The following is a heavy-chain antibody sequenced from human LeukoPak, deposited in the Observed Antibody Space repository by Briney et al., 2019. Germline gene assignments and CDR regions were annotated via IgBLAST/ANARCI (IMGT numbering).Heavy chain of an antibody. J-gene: IGHJ5*02. CDR2: IYYSGST. CDR1: GGSISSSSYY. CDR3: ARVRPAAHPGGGWFDP. Sequence: TSETLSLTCTVSGGSISSSSYYWGWIRQPPGKGLEWIGSIYYSGSTYYNPSLKSRVTISVDTSKNQFSLKLSSVTAADTAVYYCARVRPAAHPGGGWFDPWGQGTLVTVSS. D-gene: IGHD2-15*01. V-gene: IGHV4-39*07.